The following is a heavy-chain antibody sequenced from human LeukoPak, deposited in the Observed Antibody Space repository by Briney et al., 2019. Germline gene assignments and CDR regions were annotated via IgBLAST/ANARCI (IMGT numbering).Heavy chain of an antibody. CDR1: GYNFANYW. D-gene: IGHD6-19*01. Sequence: KIGESLKISCKGSGYNFANYWIAWVRQMPGKGLEWMGIIHPADSDTRYSPSFQGQVTISADKSISTAYLQWNSLKASDTAMYYCARSSSGWSFDYWGQGTLVTVSS. CDR2: IHPADSDT. V-gene: IGHV5-51*01. CDR3: ARSSSGWSFDY. J-gene: IGHJ4*02.